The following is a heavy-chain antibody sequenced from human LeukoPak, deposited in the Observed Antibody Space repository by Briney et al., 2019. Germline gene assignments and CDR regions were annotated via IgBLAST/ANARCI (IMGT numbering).Heavy chain of an antibody. D-gene: IGHD2-15*01. CDR1: GLSFSSFA. CDR2: ISGSGGST. J-gene: IGHJ1*01. CDR3: AKVRGVAEYFQH. Sequence: GGSLRLSCAASGLSFSSFAMSWVRQAPGKGLEWVSAISGSGGSTYYADSVKGRFTISRDNSKNTLYLQMNSLRAEDTAVYYCAKVRGVAEYFQHWGQGTLVTVSS. V-gene: IGHV3-23*01.